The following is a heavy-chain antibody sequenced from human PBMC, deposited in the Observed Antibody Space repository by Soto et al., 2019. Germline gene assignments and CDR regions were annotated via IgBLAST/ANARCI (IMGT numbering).Heavy chain of an antibody. V-gene: IGHV1-46*01. D-gene: IGHD2-15*01. Sequence: ASVKVSCKASGYTFTSYYMHWVRQAPGQGLEWMGIINPSGGSTSYAQKFQGRVTMTRDTSTSTVYMELRSLRYDDSAVYYCSRADCSGGTCRLSYYYGMDVWGQGTTVTVSS. CDR2: INPSGGST. CDR1: GYTFTSYY. CDR3: SRADCSGGTCRLSYYYGMDV. J-gene: IGHJ6*02.